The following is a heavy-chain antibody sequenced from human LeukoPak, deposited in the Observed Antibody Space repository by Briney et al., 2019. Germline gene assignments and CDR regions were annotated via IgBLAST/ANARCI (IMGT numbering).Heavy chain of an antibody. CDR3: ASTSSIIVVVPAAIPYFDY. V-gene: IGHV4-38-2*02. J-gene: IGHJ4*02. CDR2: IYYSGST. Sequence: SETLSLTCSVSGYSISSGYYWGWIRQPPGKGLEWIGSIYYSGSTYYNPSLKSRVTISVDTSKNQFSLKLSSVTAADTAVYYCASTSSIIVVVPAAIPYFDYWGQGTLVTVSS. CDR1: GYSISSGYY. D-gene: IGHD2-2*02.